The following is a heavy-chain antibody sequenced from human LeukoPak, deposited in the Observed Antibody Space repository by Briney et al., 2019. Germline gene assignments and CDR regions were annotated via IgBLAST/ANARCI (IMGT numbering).Heavy chain of an antibody. D-gene: IGHD3-22*01. Sequence: ASVKVSCKASGYTFTDYSIHWVRQAPGQGLEWMGRINPNSGGTNYAQKFQGRVTMTRDTSISTAYMELSRLRSGDTAVFYCARNTYYYDSSAGTFDFWGQGTLVTVSS. V-gene: IGHV1-2*06. CDR1: GYTFTDYS. CDR2: INPNSGGT. J-gene: IGHJ4*02. CDR3: ARNTYYYDSSAGTFDF.